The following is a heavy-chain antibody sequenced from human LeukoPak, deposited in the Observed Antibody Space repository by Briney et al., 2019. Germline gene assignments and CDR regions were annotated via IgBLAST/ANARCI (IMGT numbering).Heavy chain of an antibody. CDR2: ISAYDGNT. CDR3: AREGYSSGWYDGVYYYYMDV. CDR1: GYTFTSYG. Sequence: GASMKVSCKASGYTFTSYGISWVRQAPGQGLEWMGWISAYDGNTNYAQKPQGRVTMTTDTSTSTAYMELRSLRSDDTAVYYCAREGYSSGWYDGVYYYYMDVWGKGTTVTVSS. J-gene: IGHJ6*03. D-gene: IGHD6-19*01. V-gene: IGHV1-18*01.